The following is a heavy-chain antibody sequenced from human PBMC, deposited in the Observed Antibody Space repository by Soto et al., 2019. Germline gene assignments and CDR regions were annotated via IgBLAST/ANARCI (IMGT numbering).Heavy chain of an antibody. D-gene: IGHD5-18*01. CDR1: GYTLTSYG. Sequence: ASVKVSCKASGYTLTSYGISWVRQAPGQGLEWMGWISAYNGNTNYAQKLQGRVTMTTDTSTSTAYMELRSLRSDDTAVYYCARVLFSGGYSYGYGDYYFDYWGQGTLVTSPQ. CDR3: ARVLFSGGYSYGYGDYYFDY. V-gene: IGHV1-18*01. CDR2: ISAYNGNT. J-gene: IGHJ4*02.